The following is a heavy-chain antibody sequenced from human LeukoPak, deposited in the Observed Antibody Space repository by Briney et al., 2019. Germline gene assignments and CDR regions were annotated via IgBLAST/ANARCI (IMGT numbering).Heavy chain of an antibody. CDR1: GFTFSSYG. CDR2: IWYDGSNK. CDR3: AKVPYYYDSSAPYYFDY. V-gene: IGHV3-30*02. Sequence: GGSLRLSCAASGFTFSSYGMHWVRQAPGKGLEWVAVIWYDGSNKYYADSVKGRFTISRDNSKNTLYLQMNSLRAEDTAVYYCAKVPYYYDSSAPYYFDYWGQGTLVSVSS. D-gene: IGHD3-22*01. J-gene: IGHJ4*02.